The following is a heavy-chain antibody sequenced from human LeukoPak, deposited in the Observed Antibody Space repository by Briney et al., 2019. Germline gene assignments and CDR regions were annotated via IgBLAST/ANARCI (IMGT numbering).Heavy chain of an antibody. CDR1: GFTFSGSA. J-gene: IGHJ4*02. D-gene: IGHD5-18*01. CDR3: TSLGYSYGPGGY. V-gene: IGHV3-73*01. CDR2: IRSKANSYAT. Sequence: PGGSLRLSCAASGFTFSGSAMHWVRQASGKGLEWVGRIRSKANSYATAYAASVKGRFTISRDDSKNTAYLQMNSLKTEDTAVYYRTSLGYSYGPGGYWGQGTLVTVSS.